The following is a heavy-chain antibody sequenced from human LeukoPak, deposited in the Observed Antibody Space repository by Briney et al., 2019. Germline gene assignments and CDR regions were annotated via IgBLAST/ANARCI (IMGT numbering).Heavy chain of an antibody. CDR1: GVTFSGYC. V-gene: IGHV4-34*01. Sequence: PSETLSLTCAVYGVTFSGYCWSWIRQPPGKGLEWIGYIYNSGRTYYNPSLKSRVSISADTSKKHFSLRMSSVSAADTAVYYCARGVGGFWSGATWFDPWGQGTLVTVSS. CDR3: ARGVGGFWSGATWFDP. D-gene: IGHD3-3*01. CDR2: IYNSGRT. J-gene: IGHJ5*02.